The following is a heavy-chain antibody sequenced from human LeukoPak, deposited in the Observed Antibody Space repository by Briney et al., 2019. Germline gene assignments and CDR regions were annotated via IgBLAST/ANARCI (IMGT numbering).Heavy chain of an antibody. CDR1: GGTFSSYA. J-gene: IGHJ6*02. Sequence: SVKVSCKASGGTFSSYAISWVRQAPGQGLEWMGGIIPIFGTANYAQKFQGRVTITADESTSTAYMELSSLRSEDTAVYYCARDDFYGGNPSDDYYYGMDVWGQGTTVTVSS. CDR2: IIPIFGTA. CDR3: ARDDFYGGNPSDDYYYGMDV. D-gene: IGHD4-23*01. V-gene: IGHV1-69*13.